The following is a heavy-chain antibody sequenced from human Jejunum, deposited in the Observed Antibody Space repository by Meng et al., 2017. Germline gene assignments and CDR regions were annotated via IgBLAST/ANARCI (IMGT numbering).Heavy chain of an antibody. J-gene: IGHJ2*01. CDR3: ARADYVRYFDL. CDR2: VYHSGST. V-gene: IGHV4-4*02. D-gene: IGHD3-10*02. CDR1: GGSIESNNW. Sequence: QGELQESGPGLVKPSGTLSLTFAVSGGSIESNNWWTWIRQPPGQGLEWIGEVYHSGSTHYNPSLQSRVTISIANSKNRFSLSLNSVTAADTAIYFCARADYVRYFDLWGRGTLVTVSS.